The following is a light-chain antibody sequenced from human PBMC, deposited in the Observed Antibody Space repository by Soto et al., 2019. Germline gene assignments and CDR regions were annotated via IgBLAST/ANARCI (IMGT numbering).Light chain of an antibody. CDR3: QQYGSSSWT. CDR1: QSVSSSY. V-gene: IGKV3-20*01. Sequence: EVVLTQSPGTLSLSPGERATLSCRASQSVSSSYLAWYQQKPGQAPRLLIYGTSSRATGIPDRFSGSGSGTDFTLTISRLEPGDFAVYYCQQYGSSSWTFGQGTKVDNK. J-gene: IGKJ1*01. CDR2: GTS.